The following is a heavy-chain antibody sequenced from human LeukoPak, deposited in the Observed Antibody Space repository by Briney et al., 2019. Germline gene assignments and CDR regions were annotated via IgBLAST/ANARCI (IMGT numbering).Heavy chain of an antibody. Sequence: ASVKVSCKASGYTFTSYGISWVRQASGQGLEWMGWISAYNGNTNYAQKLQGRVTMTTDTCKSTGYMELRSLRSDDTAVYYCARGSSSGYYYMDVWGKGTTVTVSS. CDR1: GYTFTSYG. J-gene: IGHJ6*03. D-gene: IGHD6-6*01. CDR2: ISAYNGNT. CDR3: ARGSSSGYYYMDV. V-gene: IGHV1-18*01.